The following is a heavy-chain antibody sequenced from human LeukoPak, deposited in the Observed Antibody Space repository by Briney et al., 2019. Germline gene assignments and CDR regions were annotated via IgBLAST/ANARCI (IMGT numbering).Heavy chain of an antibody. Sequence: ASVNVSCKASGYTFNTYGISWVRQAPGQGLEWMGWISAYNGHTNYAQKFQGRVTMTSDTSTSTAYMELRSLTSDDTALYYCARAERTAITHDYWGQGTLVTVSS. V-gene: IGHV1-18*01. CDR2: ISAYNGHT. CDR3: ARAERTAITHDY. J-gene: IGHJ4*02. CDR1: GYTFNTYG. D-gene: IGHD5-18*01.